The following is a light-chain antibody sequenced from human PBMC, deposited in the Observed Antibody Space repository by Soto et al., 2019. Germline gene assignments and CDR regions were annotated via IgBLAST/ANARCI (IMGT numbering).Light chain of an antibody. Sequence: QSVLTQSSSASASLGSXVKLTCTLSSGHSSYIIAWHQQQPGKAPRYLMKLEGSGSYNKGSGVPDRFSGSSSGADRYLTISTLQFEDEADYYCETWDSNTRVFGGGTKVTVL. CDR2: LEGSGSY. J-gene: IGLJ3*02. CDR3: ETWDSNTRV. CDR1: SGHSSYI. V-gene: IGLV4-60*02.